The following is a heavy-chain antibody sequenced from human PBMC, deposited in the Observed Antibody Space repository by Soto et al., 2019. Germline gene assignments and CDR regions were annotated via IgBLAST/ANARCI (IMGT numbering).Heavy chain of an antibody. CDR1: GCSLNTYGVG. D-gene: IGHD3-16*01. CDR3: ARALGSWGAYYFDY. CDR2: IYWDDDK. Sequence: QITLKESGPPLVKPTQTLTLTCTVSGCSLNTYGVGVGWIRQPPGKALEWLALIYWDDDKRYSPSLKSRLTITKDTSKNQVVLTMTNMDPVDTVTYYCARALGSWGAYYFDYWGQGTLVTVSS. V-gene: IGHV2-5*02. J-gene: IGHJ4*02.